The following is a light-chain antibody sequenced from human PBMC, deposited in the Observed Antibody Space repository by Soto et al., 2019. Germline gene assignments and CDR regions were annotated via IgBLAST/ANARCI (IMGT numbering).Light chain of an antibody. CDR2: GVD. CDR3: CSYAGRSSVM. CDR1: SRDVGSDNL. V-gene: IGLV2-23*02. Sequence: QSVLTQPASVSGSPGQSIIITCIGTSRDVGSDNLVSWYQQVPGRAPKLIIFGVDKRPSGVSNRFSGSKSANTATLTICGLQTEDEADYYCCSYAGRSSVMFGGGTKLTVL. J-gene: IGLJ3*02.